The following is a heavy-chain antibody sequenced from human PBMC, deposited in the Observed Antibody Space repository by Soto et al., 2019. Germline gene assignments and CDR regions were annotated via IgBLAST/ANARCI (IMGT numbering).Heavy chain of an antibody. D-gene: IGHD1-26*01. CDR1: GFTFSSYG. V-gene: IGHV3-30*18. Sequence: PGGSLRLSCAASGFTFSSYGMHWVRQAPGKGLEWVAVISYDGSNKYYADSVKGRFTISRDNSKNTLYLQMNSLRAEDTAVYYWAEARIRIVGALHYWGQGTLVTVSS. CDR2: ISYDGSNK. CDR3: AEARIRIVGALHY. J-gene: IGHJ4*02.